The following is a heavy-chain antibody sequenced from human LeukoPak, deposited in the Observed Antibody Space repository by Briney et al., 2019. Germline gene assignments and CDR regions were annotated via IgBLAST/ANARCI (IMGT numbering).Heavy chain of an antibody. J-gene: IGHJ5*02. CDR2: INPNSGGT. D-gene: IGHD6-13*01. Sequence: ASVKVSCKASGYTFTDYYMHWVRQAPGQGLEWTGWINPNSGGTSYAQKFQGRVTMTRDTSISTAYMELSSLRSDDTAVYFCARVGTSWYMEYWFDPWGQGTLVTVSS. CDR3: ARVGTSWYMEYWFDP. CDR1: GYTFTDYY. V-gene: IGHV1-2*02.